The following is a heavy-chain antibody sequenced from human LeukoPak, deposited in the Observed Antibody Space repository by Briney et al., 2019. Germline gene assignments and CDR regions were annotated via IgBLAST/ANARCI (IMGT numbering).Heavy chain of an antibody. Sequence: ASVKVSCKASGYTFTVYYMHWVPHAPGQGLEWMGWLTPNTGGTNYAQKFQGRVTMTRDTSISTAYVELSSLTSDDTAVYYCARVGGYCTTASCSYGMDVWGQGTTVTVSS. CDR1: GYTFTVYY. V-gene: IGHV1-2*02. J-gene: IGHJ6*02. D-gene: IGHD2-2*01. CDR3: ARVGGYCTTASCSYGMDV. CDR2: LTPNTGGT.